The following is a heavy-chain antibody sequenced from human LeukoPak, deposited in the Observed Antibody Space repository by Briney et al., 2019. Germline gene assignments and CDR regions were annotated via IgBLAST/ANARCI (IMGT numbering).Heavy chain of an antibody. CDR3: ARARWLQLRFDP. D-gene: IGHD5-24*01. CDR2: IYYSGST. J-gene: IGHJ5*02. Sequence: SQTLSLTCTVSGGSISSGGYYWSWIRQHPGKGLEWIGYIYYSGSTYYNPSLKSRVTISVDTSKNQFSLKLSSVTAADTAVYYCARARWLQLRFDPWGQGTLVTVSS. V-gene: IGHV4-31*03. CDR1: GGSISSGGYY.